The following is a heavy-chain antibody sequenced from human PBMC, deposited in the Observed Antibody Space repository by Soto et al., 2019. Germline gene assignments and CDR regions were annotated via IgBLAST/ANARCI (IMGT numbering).Heavy chain of an antibody. J-gene: IGHJ4*02. V-gene: IGHV4-38-2*01. Sequence: SETLSLTCAVSGSSITSGYYWGWIRQSPGKGLEWIGSIQHSGNFYDRGSTYYNPSLKSRVTISVDTSKSQFSLNLRSVSAADTAVYYWARNRSSTSQHGLFDYWGQGILVTVSS. CDR3: ARNRSSTSQHGLFDY. CDR2: IQHSGNFYDRGST. D-gene: IGHD2-2*01. CDR1: GSSITSGYY.